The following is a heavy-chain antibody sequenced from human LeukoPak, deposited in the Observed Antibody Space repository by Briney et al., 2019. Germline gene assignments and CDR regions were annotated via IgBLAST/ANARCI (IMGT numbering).Heavy chain of an antibody. CDR3: AKDTAHYDILTGFDY. CDR1: GFTFDDYA. D-gene: IGHD3-9*01. J-gene: IGHJ4*02. Sequence: GGSLRLSCAASGFTFDDYAMHWVRQAPGKGLEWVSGISWNSGSIGYADSVKGRFTISRDNAKNSLYLQMNSLRAEDTALYYCAKDTAHYDILTGFDYWGQGTLVTVSS. V-gene: IGHV3-9*01. CDR2: ISWNSGSI.